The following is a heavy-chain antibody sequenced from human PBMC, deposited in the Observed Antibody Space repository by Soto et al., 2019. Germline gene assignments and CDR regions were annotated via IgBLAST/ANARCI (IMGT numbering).Heavy chain of an antibody. Sequence: QVQLVQSGAEVKKPGASVKVSCKASGYTFTSYGISWVRQAPGQGLEWMGWISGYNGNTKYAQNLKGRVTMTTDTSTSTAHLELRSLRSDATAVYYCARVDRTTVTRKDYWSQGTLVTVSS. CDR2: ISGYNGNT. V-gene: IGHV1-18*01. CDR1: GYTFTSYG. CDR3: ARVDRTTVTRKDY. J-gene: IGHJ4*02. D-gene: IGHD4-17*01.